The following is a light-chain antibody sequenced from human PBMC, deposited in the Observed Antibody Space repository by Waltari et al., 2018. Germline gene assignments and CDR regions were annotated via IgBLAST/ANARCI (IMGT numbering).Light chain of an antibody. CDR2: NTY. CDR1: SSDIGSNT. J-gene: IGLJ1*01. V-gene: IGLV1-44*01. CDR3: ATWDDSLKGFV. Sequence: QSVLTQPPSASGTPGQRVTISCSGRSSDIGSNTVNWYQHLPGTAPRHLIYNTYYRPSGVPDRFSGATSGTSASLAISGLQSEDEAVFYCATWDDSLKGFVFGSGTKVTVL.